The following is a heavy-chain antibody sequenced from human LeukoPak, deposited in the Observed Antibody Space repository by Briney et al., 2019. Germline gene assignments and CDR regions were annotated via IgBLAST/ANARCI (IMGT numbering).Heavy chain of an antibody. Sequence: ASVKVSCKASGYTFTSYYMHWVRQAPGQGLEWMGIINPSGGSTSYAQKFQGRVTMTRNTSISTAYMELSSLRSEDTAVYYCARSTVVTGFDPWGQGTLVTVSS. D-gene: IGHD4-23*01. CDR2: INPSGGST. CDR1: GYTFTSYY. V-gene: IGHV1-46*01. CDR3: ARSTVVTGFDP. J-gene: IGHJ5*02.